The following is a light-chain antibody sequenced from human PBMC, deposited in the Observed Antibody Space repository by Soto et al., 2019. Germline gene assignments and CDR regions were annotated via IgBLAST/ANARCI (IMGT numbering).Light chain of an antibody. CDR1: QTVRNNY. Sequence: EFVLTQSPGTLSLSPGERATLSCRASQTVRNNYLAWYQQKPGQAPRLLIYDASSRATGIPDRFSGGGSGTDLTLTISSLEPEDFALYYCQQRSNWPITFGQGTRREIK. J-gene: IGKJ5*01. V-gene: IGKV3D-20*02. CDR2: DAS. CDR3: QQRSNWPIT.